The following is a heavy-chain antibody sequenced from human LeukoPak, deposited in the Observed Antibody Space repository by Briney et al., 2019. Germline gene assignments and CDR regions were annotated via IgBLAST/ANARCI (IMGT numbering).Heavy chain of an antibody. V-gene: IGHV3-23*01. CDR3: AKNVMVKRYIDY. J-gene: IGHJ4*02. CDR2: ISGSGRTI. Sequence: GGSMRLSCAASGFILNNHAMTWVRQAPGKWLQWISVISGSGRTIEYEDSVKGRFTISRDNSKNTVSLQMNNLRVEDTAIYYCAKNVMVKRYIDYWGQGTPVTVSS. CDR1: GFILNNHA. D-gene: IGHD5-18*01.